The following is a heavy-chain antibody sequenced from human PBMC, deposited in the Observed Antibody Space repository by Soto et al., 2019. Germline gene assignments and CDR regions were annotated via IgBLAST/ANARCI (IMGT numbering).Heavy chain of an antibody. CDR1: GYTFTSYG. D-gene: IGHD2-15*01. J-gene: IGHJ1*01. CDR2: ISAYNGNT. Sequence: ASVKVSCKASGYTFTSYGISWVRQAPGQGLEWMGWISAYNGNTNYAQKLQGRVTMTTDTSTSTAYMELRSLRSDDTAVYYCARGHCSGGSCFAEYFQHWGQGTLVTVSS. CDR3: ARGHCSGGSCFAEYFQH. V-gene: IGHV1-18*01.